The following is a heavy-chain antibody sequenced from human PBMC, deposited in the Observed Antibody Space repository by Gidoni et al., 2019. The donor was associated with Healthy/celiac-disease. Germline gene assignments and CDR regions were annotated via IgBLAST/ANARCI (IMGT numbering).Heavy chain of an antibody. V-gene: IGHV3-23*01. D-gene: IGHD2-15*01. CDR2: ISGSGGST. CDR3: AKAVVAATTYYYYYGMDV. CDR1: GFTFSSYA. J-gene: IGHJ6*02. Sequence: EVQLLESGGGLVQPGGSLRLSCAASGFTFSSYAMSWVRQAPGKGLEWVSAISGSGGSTYYADSVKGRFTISRDNSKNTLYLQMNSLRAEDTAVYYCAKAVVAATTYYYYYGMDVWGQGTTVTVSS.